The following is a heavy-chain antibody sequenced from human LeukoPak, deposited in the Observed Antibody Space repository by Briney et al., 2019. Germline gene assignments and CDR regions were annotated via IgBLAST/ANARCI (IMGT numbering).Heavy chain of an antibody. J-gene: IGHJ4*02. D-gene: IGHD2-2*01. CDR2: INHSGST. CDR1: GGSFSGYY. CDR3: ARGRGTQLLSLDY. V-gene: IGHV4-34*01. Sequence: SETLSLTCAVYGGSFSGYYWSWIRQPPGKGLEWIGEINHSGSTYYNPSLKSRVTISVDTSNNQFALKLSSVTAADTAVYYCARGRGTQLLSLDYWGQGTLVTVSS.